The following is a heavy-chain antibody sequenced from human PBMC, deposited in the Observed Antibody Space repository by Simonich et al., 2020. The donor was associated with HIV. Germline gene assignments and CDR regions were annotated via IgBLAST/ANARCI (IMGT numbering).Heavy chain of an antibody. V-gene: IGHV3-23*01. CDR3: AKEGSMGAFDI. Sequence: EVQLLESGGGLVQPGGSLRLSCVASGFTFTHSAMSWVRQAPGKGLECVSGTYYADSVKGRFTISRDNSKNTLYLQMNSLRADDTAVYYCAKEGSMGAFDIWGQGTMVTVSS. CDR1: GFTFTHSA. J-gene: IGHJ3*02. D-gene: IGHD3-10*01. CDR2: T.